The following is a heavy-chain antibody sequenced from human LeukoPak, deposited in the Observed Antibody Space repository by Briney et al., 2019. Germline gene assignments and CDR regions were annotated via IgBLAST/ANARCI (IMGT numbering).Heavy chain of an antibody. V-gene: IGHV3-7*01. CDR2: IKKDGSEK. Sequence: GESLRLSCAASGFTFSNYWMNWVRQAPGKGLEWVANIKKDGSEKNYVESVKGRFTISRDNAKNSLFLQMNSLGAEDTAVYYCARDRYYGDHTQVDYWGQGTLVTVSS. CDR3: ARDRYYGDHTQVDY. CDR1: GFTFSNYW. J-gene: IGHJ4*02. D-gene: IGHD4-17*01.